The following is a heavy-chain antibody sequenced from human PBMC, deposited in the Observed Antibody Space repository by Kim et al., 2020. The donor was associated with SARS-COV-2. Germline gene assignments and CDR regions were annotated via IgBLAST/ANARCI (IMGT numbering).Heavy chain of an antibody. J-gene: IGHJ4*02. CDR2: ISYDGNNK. D-gene: IGHD4-17*01. CDR1: GFTFSSYA. CDR3: VRDWGYGDSD. V-gene: IGHV3-30-3*01. Sequence: GGSLRLSCAASGFTFSSYAMHWVRQAPGKGLEWVAIISYDGNNKYYADSVKGRFTISRDNSKNTLYLQMNSLRAEDTAVYYCVRDWGYGDSDWGQGTLVTVSS.